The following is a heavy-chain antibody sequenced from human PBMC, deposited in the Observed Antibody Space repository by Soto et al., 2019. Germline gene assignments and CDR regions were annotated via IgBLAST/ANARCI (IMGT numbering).Heavy chain of an antibody. D-gene: IGHD2-2*01. J-gene: IGHJ6*02. V-gene: IGHV5-51*01. CDR1: GYSFTNYW. Sequence: GESLNISCKGSGYSFTNYWIGWVRQMPGKGLEWMGIIYPGDSATRYSPSLQGQVTIQADRTSTTDSLQWSSLKAYDTAMYFCARRGCSSTYCYFGYSGMDVWGQGTTVTVSS. CDR2: IYPGDSAT. CDR3: ARRGCSSTYCYFGYSGMDV.